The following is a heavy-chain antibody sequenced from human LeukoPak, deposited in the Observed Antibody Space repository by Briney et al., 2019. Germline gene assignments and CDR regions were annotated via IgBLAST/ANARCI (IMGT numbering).Heavy chain of an antibody. Sequence: GASVKVSCKASGGTFSSYAISWVRQAPGQGLEWMGGIIPIFGTANYAQKFQGRVTITADESTSTAYMELSSLRSEDTAVYYCARELHSPYYDILTRLNWFDPWGQGTLVIVSS. D-gene: IGHD3-9*01. CDR2: IIPIFGTA. CDR3: ARELHSPYYDILTRLNWFDP. CDR1: GGTFSSYA. V-gene: IGHV1-69*13. J-gene: IGHJ5*02.